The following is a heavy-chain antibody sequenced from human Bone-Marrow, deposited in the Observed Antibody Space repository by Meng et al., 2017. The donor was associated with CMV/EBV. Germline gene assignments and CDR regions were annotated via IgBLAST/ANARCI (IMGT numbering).Heavy chain of an antibody. CDR1: GFTFSSYA. Sequence: GESLKISCAASGFTFSSYAMHWVRQAPGKGLEWVAVISYDGSNKYYADSVKGRFTISRDNSKNTLYLQMNSLRAEDTAVYYCARGDTAMVSPDYYYGMDVWGQGTKVTVSS. D-gene: IGHD5-18*01. CDR2: ISYDGSNK. J-gene: IGHJ6*02. V-gene: IGHV3-30*04. CDR3: ARGDTAMVSPDYYYGMDV.